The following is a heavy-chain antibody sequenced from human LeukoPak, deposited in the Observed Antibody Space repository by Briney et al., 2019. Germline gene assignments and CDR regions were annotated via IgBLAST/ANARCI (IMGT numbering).Heavy chain of an antibody. Sequence: SQTLSLTCAISGDSVSSNSAAWNWIRQSPSRGLEWLGRTCYRSKWYIDYTVSVKSRITINPDTSKNQFSLQLHSVTLEDTAVYYCARARCSSGWFLDYWGQGTLVTVSS. CDR1: GDSVSSNSAA. CDR3: ARARCSSGWFLDY. V-gene: IGHV6-1*01. D-gene: IGHD6-19*01. CDR2: TCYRSKWYI. J-gene: IGHJ4*02.